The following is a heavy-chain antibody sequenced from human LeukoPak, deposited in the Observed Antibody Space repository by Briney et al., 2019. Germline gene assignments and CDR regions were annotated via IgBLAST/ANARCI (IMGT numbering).Heavy chain of an antibody. J-gene: IGHJ6*03. CDR3: ARVRGYCSGGSCYGEYYYYYYYMDV. CDR1: GYTFITYY. V-gene: IGHV1-18*01. Sequence: ASVKVSCKASGYTFITYYIYWVRQAPGQGLEWMGWISAYNGNTNYAQKLQGRVTMTTDTSTSTAYMELRSLRSDDTAVYYCARVRGYCSGGSCYGEYYYYYYYMDVWGKGTTVTVSS. D-gene: IGHD2-15*01. CDR2: ISAYNGNT.